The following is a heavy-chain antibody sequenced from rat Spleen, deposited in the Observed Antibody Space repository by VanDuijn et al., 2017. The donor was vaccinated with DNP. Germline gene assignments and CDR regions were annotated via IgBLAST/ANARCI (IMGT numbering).Heavy chain of an antibody. CDR3: TTGQLLDY. CDR1: GFTFSNYG. D-gene: IGHD1-10*01. J-gene: IGHJ2*01. V-gene: IGHV5-29*01. CDR2: ITPDGSTT. Sequence: EVQLVESGGGLVQPGRSLKLSCAASGFTFSNYGMAWVRQAPTKGLEWVASITPDGSTTYYPDTVKGRFMISKDDARNTGYLQMDSLRSEDTATYYCTTGQLLDYWGQGVMVTVSS.